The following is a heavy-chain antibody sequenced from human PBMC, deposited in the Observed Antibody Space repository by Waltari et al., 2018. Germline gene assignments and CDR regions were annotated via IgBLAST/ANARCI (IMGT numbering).Heavy chain of an antibody. Sequence: EVQLVESGGGVVQPGRSLSLSCAAYGFTFSSYAMPWVRQAPGKGLEGVSAISGSGGSTYNADSVKGRFTIARDNSKNTLYLQMNSRRAEDTAVYYCAIMTTDYYYYYYGMDIWGQGTTVTVSS. J-gene: IGHJ6*02. CDR3: AIMTTDYYYYYYGMDI. CDR1: GFTFSSYA. V-gene: IGHV3-23*04. D-gene: IGHD4-4*01. CDR2: ISGSGGST.